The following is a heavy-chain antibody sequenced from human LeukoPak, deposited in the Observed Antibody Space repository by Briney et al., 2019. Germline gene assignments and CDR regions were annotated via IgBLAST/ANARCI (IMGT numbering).Heavy chain of an antibody. V-gene: IGHV3-23*01. J-gene: IGHJ4*02. CDR3: TKRVKYGGTWDHFAD. CDR2: VNADGGNT. CDR1: GFTFDNYR. D-gene: IGHD1-26*01. Sequence: GGSLRLYCPASGFTFDNYRMSSVRQAPGKGLEWVSSVNADGGNTYYADSVKGRFTISRDNSKSTLILQMNSLTVEDTALYYCTKRVKYGGTWDHFADWGQGTLVTVSS.